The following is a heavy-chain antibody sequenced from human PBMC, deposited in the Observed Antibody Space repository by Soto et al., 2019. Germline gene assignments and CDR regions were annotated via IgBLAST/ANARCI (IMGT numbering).Heavy chain of an antibody. J-gene: IGHJ4*02. V-gene: IGHV1-69*13. CDR1: GYTFTSYY. D-gene: IGHD6-13*01. Sequence: GASVKVSCKASGYTFTSYYMHWVRQAPGQGLEWMGGIIPIFGTTNYAQKFQGRVTITADESTSTAYMELSSLRSEDTAVYYCARVKDDYSSSWYAFDYWGQGTQVTVSS. CDR2: IIPIFGTT. CDR3: ARVKDDYSSSWYAFDY.